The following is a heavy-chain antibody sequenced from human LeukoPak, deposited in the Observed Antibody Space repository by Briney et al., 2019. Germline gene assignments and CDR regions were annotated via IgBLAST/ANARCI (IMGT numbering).Heavy chain of an antibody. Sequence: PGGSLRLSCAASGFTFSDYNMRWIRQAPGKGLEWVSSISRSGSTKYYADSVKGRFTISRDNSKNTLYLQMNSLRAEDTAVYYCAKTQRIRLWGDWGQGTLVTVSS. CDR2: ISRSGSTK. V-gene: IGHV3-11*04. CDR1: GFTFSDYN. D-gene: IGHD5-18*01. CDR3: AKTQRIRLWGD. J-gene: IGHJ4*02.